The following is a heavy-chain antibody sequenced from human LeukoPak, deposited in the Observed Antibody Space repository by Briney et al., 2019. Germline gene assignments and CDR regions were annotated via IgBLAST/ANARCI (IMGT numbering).Heavy chain of an antibody. V-gene: IGHV3-21*01. J-gene: IGHJ4*02. CDR1: GSTFSSYS. D-gene: IGHD5-18*01. CDR3: ARVAGYSYGYVSDY. CDR2: ISSSSSYI. Sequence: PGGSLRLSCAASGSTFSSYSMNWVRQAPGKGLEWVSSISSSSSYIYYADSVKGRFTISRDNAKNSLYLQMNSLRAEDTAVYYCARVAGYSYGYVSDYWGQGTLVTVSS.